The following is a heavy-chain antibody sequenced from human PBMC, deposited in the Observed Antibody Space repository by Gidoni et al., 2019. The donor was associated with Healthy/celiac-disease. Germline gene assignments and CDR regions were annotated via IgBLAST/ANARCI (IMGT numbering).Heavy chain of an antibody. CDR3: AREGTYIVVVPAAMSSWFDP. CDR1: GYSISSGYY. V-gene: IGHV4-38-2*02. Sequence: QVQLQESGPGLVKPSETLSLTCTVSGYSISSGYYWGWIRQPPGKGLEWIGSIYHSGSTYYNPSLKSRVTISVDTSKNQFSLKLSSVTAADTAVYYCAREGTYIVVVPAAMSSWFDPWGQGTLVTVSS. CDR2: IYHSGST. J-gene: IGHJ5*02. D-gene: IGHD2-2*01.